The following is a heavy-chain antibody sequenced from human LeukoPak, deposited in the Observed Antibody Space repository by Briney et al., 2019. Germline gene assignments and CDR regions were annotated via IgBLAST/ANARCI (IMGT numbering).Heavy chain of an antibody. V-gene: IGHV3-66*02. Sequence: PVGSLRRSCAATGFTVSRMYMSGVRHAPGKWVGWVSGIYSGCITYYADSVKGRFTISRDNSKNTLYLQMNSLRAEDTAVYYCARDNRARYYGFDYWGQGTLVTVSS. J-gene: IGHJ4*02. CDR2: IYSGCIT. CDR1: GFTVSRMY. CDR3: ARDNRARYYGFDY. D-gene: IGHD3-10*01.